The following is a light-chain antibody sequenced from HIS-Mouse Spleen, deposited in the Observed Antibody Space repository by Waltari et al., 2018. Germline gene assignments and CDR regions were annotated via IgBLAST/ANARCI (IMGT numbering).Light chain of an antibody. Sequence: SYELTHPPPVSVSPGQTASITPSGHTGGVKYACWYQQKPGQSPVLVLYQDSKLPSGIPERFSGSNSGNTATLTISGTQAMDEADYYCQAWDSSTAVFGTGTKVTVL. CDR1: TGGVKY. CDR2: QDS. J-gene: IGLJ1*01. V-gene: IGLV3-1*01. CDR3: QAWDSSTAV.